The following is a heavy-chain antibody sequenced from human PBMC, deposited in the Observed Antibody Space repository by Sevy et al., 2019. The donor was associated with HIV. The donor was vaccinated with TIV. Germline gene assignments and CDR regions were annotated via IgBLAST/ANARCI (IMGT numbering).Heavy chain of an antibody. J-gene: IGHJ4*02. V-gene: IGHV3-21*01. CDR3: VRDGGCSSTSCLLYFDY. Sequence: GGSLRLSCAASGFTLSTYSMNWVRQAPGKGLEWVSCISSSSSYIYYADSVKGRFTISRDNAKNSLYLQMNSLRAEDTAVYYCVRDGGCSSTSCLLYFDYWGQGTLVTVSS. CDR2: ISSSSSYI. CDR1: GFTLSTYS. D-gene: IGHD2-2*01.